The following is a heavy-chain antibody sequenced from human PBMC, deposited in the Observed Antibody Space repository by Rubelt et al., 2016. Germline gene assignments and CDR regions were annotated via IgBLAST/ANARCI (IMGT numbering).Heavy chain of an antibody. Sequence: LVQPGGSLRLSCAASGFTFSSYAMSWVRQAPGKGLEWDSAISGSGGSTYYADSVKGRFTISRDNSKNTLYLEMNSLRAEDTAVYYCAKVWTATIGRYYGMDVWGQGTTVTVAS. J-gene: IGHJ6*02. CDR3: AKVWTATIGRYYGMDV. CDR1: GFTFSSYA. D-gene: IGHD4-11*01. CDR2: ISGSGGST. V-gene: IGHV3-23*01.